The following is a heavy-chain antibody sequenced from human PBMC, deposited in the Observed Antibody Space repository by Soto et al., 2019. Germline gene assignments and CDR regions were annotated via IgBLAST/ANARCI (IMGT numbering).Heavy chain of an antibody. Sequence: QLQLQESGPGLVKPSETLSLTCTVSGGSISSSSYYWGWIRQPPGEGLEWIGSIYYSGSTYYNPSLKSRVPIPVDTSKNQFSLKLSSVTAADTAVYYCARQVYYGDPSLDYWGQGTLVTVSS. V-gene: IGHV4-39*01. D-gene: IGHD4-17*01. CDR3: ARQVYYGDPSLDY. J-gene: IGHJ4*02. CDR2: IYYSGST. CDR1: GGSISSSSYY.